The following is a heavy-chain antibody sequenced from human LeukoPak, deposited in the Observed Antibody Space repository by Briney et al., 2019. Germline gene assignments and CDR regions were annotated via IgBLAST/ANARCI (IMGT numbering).Heavy chain of an antibody. V-gene: IGHV4-38-2*01. D-gene: IGHD6-13*01. CDR1: GYSISSGYY. CDR3: ARHEGFGRIAAAGLDY. Sequence: PSETLSLTCAASGYSISSGYYWGWIRQPPGKGLEGIGSIYHGGSTYYNPSLKSRVTISVDTSKNTFSLKLSSVTAADTAVYYCARHEGFGRIAAAGLDYWGQGTLVTVSS. J-gene: IGHJ4*02. CDR2: IYHGGST.